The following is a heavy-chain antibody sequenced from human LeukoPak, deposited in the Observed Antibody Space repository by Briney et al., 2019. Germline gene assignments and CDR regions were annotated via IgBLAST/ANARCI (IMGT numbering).Heavy chain of an antibody. D-gene: IGHD3-16*01. CDR1: GFTFSSYW. Sequence: GGSLRLSCAASGFTFSSYWMHWVRQAPGKGLVRVSRINSDGSSTSYADSVKGRFTISRDNAKNTLYLQMNSLRAEDTAVYYCAAGGEGYFDYWGQGTLVTVSS. CDR3: AAGGEGYFDY. J-gene: IGHJ4*02. CDR2: INSDGSST. V-gene: IGHV3-74*01.